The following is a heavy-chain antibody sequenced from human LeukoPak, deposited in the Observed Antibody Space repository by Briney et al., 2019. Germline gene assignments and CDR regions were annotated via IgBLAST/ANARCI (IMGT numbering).Heavy chain of an antibody. CDR2: ISYDGSNK. J-gene: IGHJ2*01. CDR3: ARDGMIVVVPAWYFDL. CDR1: GFTFSSYG. Sequence: GRSLRLSCAASGFTFSSYGMHWVRQAPGKGLEWVAVISYDGSNKYYADSVKGRFTISRDNSKNTLYLQMNSLRAEDTAVYYCARDGMIVVVPAWYFDLWGRGTLVTVSS. D-gene: IGHD3-22*01. V-gene: IGHV3-30*19.